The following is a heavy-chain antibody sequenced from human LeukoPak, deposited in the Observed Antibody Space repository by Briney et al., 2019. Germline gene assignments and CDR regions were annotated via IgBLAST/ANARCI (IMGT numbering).Heavy chain of an antibody. CDR1: GGSISSICYY. CDR2: IYFGGSN. D-gene: IGHD6-19*01. CDR3: ARQKGYSSGWYFDY. J-gene: IGHJ4*02. V-gene: IGHV4-39*01. Sequence: PSQTRSLTCTVSGGSISSICYYWGWIRQPPGNGLERIGRIYFGGSNYNNPCTKSGVTIPGDTSKNQFTLKLSSVTAADRAVYYCARQKGYSSGWYFDYWGQGTLVTVSS.